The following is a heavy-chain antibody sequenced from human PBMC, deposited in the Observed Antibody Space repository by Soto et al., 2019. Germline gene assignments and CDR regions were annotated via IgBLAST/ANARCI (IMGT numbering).Heavy chain of an antibody. CDR3: ARDPRIYGGNSGGPFFDY. J-gene: IGHJ4*02. CDR2: ISAYNGNT. CDR1: GYTFTNYG. V-gene: IGHV1-18*01. Sequence: QVQLVQSGGEVKNPGASVKVSCKASGYTFTNYGVTWVRQAPGQGLEWMGWISAYNGNTNSAQKFQGRVTMTTDTFTTTAYMELRNLRSDDTAVYYCARDPRIYGGNSGGPFFDYWGQGTLVTVSS. D-gene: IGHD4-17*01.